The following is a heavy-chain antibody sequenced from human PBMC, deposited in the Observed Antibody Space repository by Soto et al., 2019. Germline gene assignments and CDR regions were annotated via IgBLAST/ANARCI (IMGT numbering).Heavy chain of an antibody. Sequence: PSETLSLTCAVYGGSFSGYYWSWIRQPPGKGLEWIGEINHSGSTNYNPSLKSRVTISVDTSKNQFSLKLSSVTAADTAVYYCARHLTYYYGSGSNYYFDYWGQGTLVTVSS. CDR3: ARHLTYYYGSGSNYYFDY. CDR2: INHSGST. V-gene: IGHV4-34*01. CDR1: GGSFSGYY. J-gene: IGHJ4*02. D-gene: IGHD3-10*01.